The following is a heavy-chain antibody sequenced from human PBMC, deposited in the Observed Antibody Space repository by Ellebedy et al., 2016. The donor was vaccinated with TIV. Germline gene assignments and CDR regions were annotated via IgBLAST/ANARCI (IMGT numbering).Heavy chain of an antibody. CDR2: INPKSGGT. J-gene: IGHJ4*02. V-gene: IGHV1-2*02. CDR3: ATWIQLWLDY. D-gene: IGHD5-18*01. Sequence: ASVKVSXXVSGYTLTELSMHWVRQAPGQGLEWMGWINPKSGGTNYAQKFQGRVTMTRDTSISTAYMELSRLRSDDTAVYYCATWIQLWLDYWGQGTLVTVSS. CDR1: GYTLTELS.